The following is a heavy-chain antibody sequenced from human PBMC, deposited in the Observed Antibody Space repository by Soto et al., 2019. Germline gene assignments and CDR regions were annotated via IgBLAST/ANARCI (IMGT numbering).Heavy chain of an antibody. V-gene: IGHV3-53*01. J-gene: IGHJ4*02. CDR1: GFTVSNNY. CDR2: IYSGGYT. D-gene: IGHD3-16*01. CDR3: GAPPGGGGY. Sequence: EVQLVESGGGLIQPGGSLRLSCAVSGFTVSNNYMSWVRQAPGKGLEGVSVIYSGGYTAYGDSVKGRFTISRDNSKNTLNLKMNGLGASAPAFFSWGAPPGGGGYWGQGTLVTVSS.